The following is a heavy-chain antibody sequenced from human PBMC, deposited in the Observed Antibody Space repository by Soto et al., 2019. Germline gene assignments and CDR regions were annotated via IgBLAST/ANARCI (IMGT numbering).Heavy chain of an antibody. CDR3: ARLRTGWSIDY. V-gene: IGHV3-7*03. CDR2: VNEDGSEK. J-gene: IGHJ4*02. Sequence: PGGSLRLSCAASGFSFIGTWMTWXRQAPGKGLEWVANVNEDGSEKNYLDSVKGRFTISRDNAKYSPYLQLNSLTAADTAVYYCARLRTGWSIDYWGRGALVTVSS. CDR1: GFSFIGTW. D-gene: IGHD2-15*01.